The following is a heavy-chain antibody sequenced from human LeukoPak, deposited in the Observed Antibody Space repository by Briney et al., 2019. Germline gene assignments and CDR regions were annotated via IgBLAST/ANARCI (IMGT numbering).Heavy chain of an antibody. CDR2: IDHSGST. V-gene: IGHV4-4*02. J-gene: IGHJ1*01. Sequence: SETLSLTCAVSGGSIINSNWWSWVRQPPGKGLEWIGEIDHSGSTSYNPSLKSRVTMSVDRSQNQFSLRLSTVTAADTAVYYCAGVRLGNTGLSEYFEHWGQGTLVTVS. CDR1: GGSIINSNW. D-gene: IGHD3-16*01. CDR3: AGVRLGNTGLSEYFEH.